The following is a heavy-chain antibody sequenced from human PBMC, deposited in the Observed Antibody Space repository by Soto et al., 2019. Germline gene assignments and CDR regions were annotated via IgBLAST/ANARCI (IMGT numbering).Heavy chain of an antibody. CDR1: GFNLRSYA. Sequence: DVELSESGGGLVQPGGSLRLSCAASGFNLRSYAMSWVRRAPGKGLEWVSAISGSGGTSYFADSVRGRFTISRDNSKNTLYLQLSSLRVEDTAEYFCAKGRGSSWTIDYWGHGTLVTVSS. CDR2: ISGSGGTS. J-gene: IGHJ4*01. CDR3: AKGRGSSWTIDY. D-gene: IGHD6-13*01. V-gene: IGHV3-23*01.